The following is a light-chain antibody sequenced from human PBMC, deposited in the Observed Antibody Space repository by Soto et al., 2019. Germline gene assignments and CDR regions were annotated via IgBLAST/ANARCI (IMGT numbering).Light chain of an antibody. V-gene: IGKV3D-15*01. CDR2: DKS. CDR1: QSVRNN. J-gene: IGKJ3*01. CDR3: QQYNNWPPLT. Sequence: EIVMTQSPATLSVSPGERATLSCRASQSVRNNLAWYQQKPGQAPRLLIYDKSTRATGIPARFSGSGSGTEFTLTISGLQSEDFAVYYCQQYNNWPPLTFGPGTKVDIK.